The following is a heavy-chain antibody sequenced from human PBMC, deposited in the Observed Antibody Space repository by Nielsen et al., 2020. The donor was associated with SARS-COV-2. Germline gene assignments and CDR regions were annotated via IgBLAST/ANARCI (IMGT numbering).Heavy chain of an antibody. J-gene: IGHJ3*02. V-gene: IGHV3-30-3*01. CDR3: ARDYYDSSGSNAFDI. Sequence: GESLNISCAASGFTLSSYAMHWVRQAPGKGLEWVAVISYDGSNKYYADSVKGRFTISRDNSKNTLYLQMNSLRAEDTAVYYCARDYYDSSGSNAFDIWGQGTMVTVSS. CDR2: ISYDGSNK. CDR1: GFTLSSYA. D-gene: IGHD3-22*01.